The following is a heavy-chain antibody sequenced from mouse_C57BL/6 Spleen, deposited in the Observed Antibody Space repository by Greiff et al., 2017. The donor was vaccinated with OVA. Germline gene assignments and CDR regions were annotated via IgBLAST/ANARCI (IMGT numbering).Heavy chain of an antibody. CDR1: GFSLTSYG. V-gene: IGHV2-5*01. J-gene: IGHJ1*03. CDR3: AKTDNYDHWYFDV. CDR2: IWRGGST. D-gene: IGHD2-4*01. Sequence: QVQLQQSGPGLVQPSQSLSITCTVSGFSLTSYGVHWVRQSPGKGLEWLGVIWRGGSTDYNAAFMSRLSITKDTSKSQVFFKMNSLQADDTAIYYCAKTDNYDHWYFDVWGTGTTVTVSS.